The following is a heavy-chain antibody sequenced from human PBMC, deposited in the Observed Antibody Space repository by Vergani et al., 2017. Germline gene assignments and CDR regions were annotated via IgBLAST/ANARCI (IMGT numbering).Heavy chain of an antibody. CDR2: ISGSGGST. J-gene: IGHJ2*01. CDR3: ARDGNDYGDYWEGXFDL. V-gene: IGHV3-23*01. D-gene: IGHD4-17*01. Sequence: EVQLLESGGGLVQPGGSLRLSCAASGFTFSSYAMSWVRQAPGKGLEWVSAISGSGGSTYYADSVKGRFTISRDNSKNTLYLQMNSLRAEDTAVYYCARDGNDYGDYWEGXFDLWGRGTLVTVSS. CDR1: GFTFSSYA.